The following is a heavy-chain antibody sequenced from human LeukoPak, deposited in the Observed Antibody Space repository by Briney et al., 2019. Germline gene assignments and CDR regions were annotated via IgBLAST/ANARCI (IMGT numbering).Heavy chain of an antibody. CDR2: INHSGST. V-gene: IGHV4-34*01. D-gene: IGHD6-19*01. J-gene: IGHJ4*02. CDR3: ARDFRYSSGWYRDY. CDR1: GGSFSGYY. Sequence: SETLSLTCAVYGGSFSGYYWSWIRQPPGKGLEWIGEINHSGSTNYNPSLKSRVTISVDTSKNQFSLKLSSVTAADTAVYYCARDFRYSSGWYRDYWGQGTLVTVSS.